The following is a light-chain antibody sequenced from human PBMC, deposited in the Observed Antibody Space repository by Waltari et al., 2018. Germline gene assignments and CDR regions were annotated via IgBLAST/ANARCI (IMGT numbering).Light chain of an antibody. J-gene: IGLJ2*01. V-gene: IGLV2-23*01. CDR2: EGT. CDR1: TSDVGGYNL. CDR3: SSYARSDNSVL. Sequence: QSALTQPASVSGSPGQSITISCTGSTSDVGGYNLVSWYRQFPNKAPQLIIYEGTRPPSGVSSRFSASKSGNTASLTISGLQAADEALYFCSSYARSDNSVLFGGGTQLSVL.